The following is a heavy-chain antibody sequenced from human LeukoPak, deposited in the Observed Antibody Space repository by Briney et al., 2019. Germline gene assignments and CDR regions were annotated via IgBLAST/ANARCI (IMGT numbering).Heavy chain of an antibody. Sequence: ASVKVSCKASGYTFTGYYMHWVRQAPGQGLEWMGWINPNSGGTNYAQKFQGRVTMTRDTSISTAYMELSSLRSEDTAVYYCARSAKRMVRGVMGINDPWGQGTLVTVSS. CDR3: ARSAKRMVRGVMGINDP. V-gene: IGHV1-2*02. D-gene: IGHD3-10*01. CDR1: GYTFTGYY. J-gene: IGHJ5*02. CDR2: INPNSGGT.